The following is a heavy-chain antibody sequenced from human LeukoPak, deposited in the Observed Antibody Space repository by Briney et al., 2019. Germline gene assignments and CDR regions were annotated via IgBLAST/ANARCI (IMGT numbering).Heavy chain of an antibody. V-gene: IGHV4-39*07. CDR3: PRPCSIFEVARGAFDI. D-gene: IGHD3-3*01. Sequence: SETLSLTCTVSGGSIISSSYYSRWIRQPPGKGLERIGNIYYSGSTYYNPSLKSRVTISVDTSKNQFSLQLSSVPAADTAMFYCPRPCSIFEVARGAFDIWRQGTMVTVSS. CDR1: GGSIISSSYY. J-gene: IGHJ3*02. CDR2: IYYSGST.